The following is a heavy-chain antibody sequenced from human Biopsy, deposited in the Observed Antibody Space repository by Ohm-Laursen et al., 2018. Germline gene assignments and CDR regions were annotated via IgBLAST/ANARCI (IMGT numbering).Heavy chain of an antibody. D-gene: IGHD3-3*01. CDR1: GGSIISYY. CDR2: LYNGGIT. CDR3: ARTPRDSFWSGSYKRGLWFDP. J-gene: IGHJ5*02. V-gene: IGHV4-59*07. Sequence: SDTLSLTCSVSGGSIISYYWTWIRQPPGKGLEWIGHLYNGGITNYNPSLKSRVTISKDTSKNQFSLQVNSVTAADTAVYYCARTPRDSFWSGSYKRGLWFDPWGQGTLVIVSS.